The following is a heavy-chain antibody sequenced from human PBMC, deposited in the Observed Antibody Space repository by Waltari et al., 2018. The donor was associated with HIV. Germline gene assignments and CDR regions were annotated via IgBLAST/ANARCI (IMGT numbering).Heavy chain of an antibody. V-gene: IGHV1-18*01. CDR3: ARDARVLHGYQLLHTGLLFDY. CDR2: ISAYNGNT. Sequence: QVQLVQSGAEVKKPGASVKVSCKASGYTFTSYGISWVRQAPGQGLEWMGWISAYNGNTNYAQKLQGRVTMTTDTSTSTAYMELRSLRSDDTAVYYCARDARVLHGYQLLHTGLLFDYWGQGTLVTVSS. J-gene: IGHJ4*02. CDR1: GYTFTSYG. D-gene: IGHD2-2*01.